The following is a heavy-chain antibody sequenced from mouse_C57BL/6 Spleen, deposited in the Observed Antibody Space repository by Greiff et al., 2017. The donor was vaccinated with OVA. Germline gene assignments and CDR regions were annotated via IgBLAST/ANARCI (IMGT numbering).Heavy chain of an antibody. D-gene: IGHD2-5*01. Sequence: VKLMESGAELVRPGASVKLSCKASGYTFTDYYLNWVKQRPGQGLEWIARIYPGSGNTYYNEKFKGKATLTAEKSSSTAYMQLSSLTSEDSAVYFCARRGAYYSNYDFAYWGQGTLVTVSA. V-gene: IGHV1-76*01. CDR1: GYTFTDYY. CDR3: ARRGAYYSNYDFAY. CDR2: IYPGSGNT. J-gene: IGHJ3*01.